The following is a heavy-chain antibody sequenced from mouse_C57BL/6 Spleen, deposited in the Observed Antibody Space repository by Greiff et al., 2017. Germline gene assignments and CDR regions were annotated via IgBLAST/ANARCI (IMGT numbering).Heavy chain of an antibody. CDR1: GYSITSGYY. CDR3: ARIYYGYDVDY. J-gene: IGHJ2*01. D-gene: IGHD2-2*01. V-gene: IGHV3-6*01. Sequence: EVQLQQSGPGLVKPSQSLSLTCSVTGYSITSGYYWNWIRQFPGNKLEWMGYISYDGSNNYNPSLKNRISITRDTSKNQFFLKLNSVTTEDTATYYCARIYYGYDVDYWGQGTTLTVSS. CDR2: ISYDGSN.